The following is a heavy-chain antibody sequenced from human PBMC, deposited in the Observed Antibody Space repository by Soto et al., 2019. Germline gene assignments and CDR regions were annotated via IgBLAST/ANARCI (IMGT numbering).Heavy chain of an antibody. D-gene: IGHD6-19*01. Sequence: ASVKVSCKASGDNFNNYYIHCVRQTPGQVPEWIGVINPGRGLTTYSQRFQGRVSMTRDTSTTTVYMELSSLRSEDTAIYYCARDGVPIAGRSGYFDYWGPGTEVTVSS. V-gene: IGHV1-46*02. CDR2: INPGRGLT. CDR3: ARDGVPIAGRSGYFDY. J-gene: IGHJ4*02. CDR1: GDNFNNYY.